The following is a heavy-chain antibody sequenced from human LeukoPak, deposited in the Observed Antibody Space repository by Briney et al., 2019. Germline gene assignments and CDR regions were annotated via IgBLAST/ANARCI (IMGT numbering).Heavy chain of an antibody. CDR2: ISDSGAGT. V-gene: IGHV3-23*01. CDR1: GFTFSNYA. Sequence: GGSLRLSCAASGFTFSNYAMTGLRQAPGKGLEWVSAISDSGAGTYYADSVRGRFTISRDNSKNTLYLQMNSLRAEDTAVYYCAKSGQRDWGQGTLVTVSS. J-gene: IGHJ4*02. CDR3: AKSGQRD. D-gene: IGHD2-15*01.